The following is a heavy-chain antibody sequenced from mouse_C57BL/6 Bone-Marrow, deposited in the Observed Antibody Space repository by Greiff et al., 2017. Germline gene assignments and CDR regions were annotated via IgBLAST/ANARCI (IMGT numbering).Heavy chain of an antibody. J-gene: IGHJ4*01. V-gene: IGHV10-1*01. CDR2: IRSKSNNYAT. Sequence: EVHLVESGGGLVQPKGSLKLSCAASGFSFNTYAMNWVRQAPGKGLEWVARIRSKSNNYATYYADSVKDRFTISRDDSESMLYLQMNNVKTEDTAMYYGVRQNYDYGPNYYAMDYWGQGTSVTVSS. D-gene: IGHD2-4*01. CDR1: GFSFNTYA. CDR3: VRQNYDYGPNYYAMDY.